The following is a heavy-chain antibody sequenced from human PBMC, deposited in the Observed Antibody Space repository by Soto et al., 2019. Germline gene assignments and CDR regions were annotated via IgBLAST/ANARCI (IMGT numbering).Heavy chain of an antibody. J-gene: IGHJ4*02. V-gene: IGHV3-21*04. CDR1: GFTFSSYS. D-gene: IGHD6-19*01. CDR3: AKGDGSGWTQVDY. Sequence: SLRLSCAASGFTFSSYSMDWVRQAPGKGLEWVSSISSSSSYIYYADSVKGRFTISRDNAKNSLYLQMNSLRAEDTAVYYCAKGDGSGWTQVDYWGQGTLVTVSS. CDR2: ISSSSSYI.